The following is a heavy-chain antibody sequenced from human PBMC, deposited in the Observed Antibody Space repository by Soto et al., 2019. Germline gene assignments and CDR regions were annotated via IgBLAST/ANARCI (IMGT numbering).Heavy chain of an antibody. V-gene: IGHV3-48*01. D-gene: IGHD4-17*01. CDR1: GFTFSNHV. Sequence: EEQLVESGGGLVQPGGSLRLSCVASGFTFSNHVMNWIRQAPGKGLEWVSSINKDFKIYYADSVKGRFTISRDNAKNSLYLQMNSLRADDTAVYYCVNGDYYVGQGTRVTVSS. CDR2: INKDFKI. J-gene: IGHJ4*02. CDR3: VNGDYY.